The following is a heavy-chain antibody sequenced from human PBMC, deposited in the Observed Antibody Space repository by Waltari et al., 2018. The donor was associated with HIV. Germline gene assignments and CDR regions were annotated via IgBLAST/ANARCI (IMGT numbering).Heavy chain of an antibody. J-gene: IGHJ4*02. CDR3: TKGMYANQDYFDN. CDR1: GSSFDTYW. D-gene: IGHD2-8*01. CDR2: IYPGDSDT. V-gene: IGHV5-51*03. Sequence: EVQLVQSGAEVKKPGESLKISCKGSGSSFDTYWIGWVRQMPGKGLEWMGIIYPGDSDTRYSPSFQGQVTISADKSIRTAYLQWSSLKASDTAMYYCTKGMYANQDYFDNWGQGTLVTVSS.